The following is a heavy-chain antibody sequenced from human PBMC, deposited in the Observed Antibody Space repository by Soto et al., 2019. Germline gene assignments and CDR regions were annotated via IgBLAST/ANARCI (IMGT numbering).Heavy chain of an antibody. D-gene: IGHD3-10*01. CDR3: VRATVGVTEFHH. CDR1: GSSISSYY. CDR2: IYGTGST. Sequence: SETLSLTCTVSGSSISSYYWSWIRQPPGKGLEWIGYIYGTGSTNYNPSLKSRVTMSIDTSKNQFSLKLSSVTPADTAVYYCVRATVGVTEFHHWGKGTLVPVSS. V-gene: IGHV4-59*01. J-gene: IGHJ1*01.